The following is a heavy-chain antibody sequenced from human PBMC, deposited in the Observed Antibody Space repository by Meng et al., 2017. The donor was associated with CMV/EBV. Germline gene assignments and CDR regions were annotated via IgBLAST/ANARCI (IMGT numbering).Heavy chain of an antibody. D-gene: IGHD6-13*01. CDR1: GSTFSSYS. Sequence: GGSLRLSCAVSGSTFSSYSKNWVRQAPGNGLEWVSSISSSSSYIYYADSVKGRFTISRDNAKNSLYLQMHSLRAEDTAVYYCARGPSSYSSSWYRWFDPWGQGTMVTVSS. J-gene: IGHJ5*02. CDR2: ISSSSSYI. V-gene: IGHV3-21*01. CDR3: ARGPSSYSSSWYRWFDP.